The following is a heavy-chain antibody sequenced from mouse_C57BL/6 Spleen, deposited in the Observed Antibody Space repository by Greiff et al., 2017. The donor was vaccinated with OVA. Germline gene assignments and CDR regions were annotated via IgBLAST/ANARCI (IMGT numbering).Heavy chain of an antibody. CDR3: ARLITTVVADY. J-gene: IGHJ2*01. CDR2: ISYDGSN. CDR1: GYSITSGYY. Sequence: EVQLVESGPGLVKPSQSLSLTCSVTGYSITSGYYWNWIRQFPGNKLEWMGYISYDGSNNYHPSLKNRISITRDTSKNQFFLKLNSVTTEDTATYYCARLITTVVADYWGQGTTLTVSS. D-gene: IGHD1-1*01. V-gene: IGHV3-6*01.